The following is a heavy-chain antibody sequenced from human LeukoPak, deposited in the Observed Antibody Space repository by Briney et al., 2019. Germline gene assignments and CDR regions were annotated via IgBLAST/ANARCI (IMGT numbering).Heavy chain of an antibody. D-gene: IGHD5-24*01. J-gene: IGHJ4*02. CDR1: GYTFTCYY. CDR3: ARDQGEMATIPDY. Sequence: ASVKVSCKASGYTFTCYYMHWVRQAPGQGLEWMGWIDPNSGGTNYAQKFQGRVTMTRYTSISTAYMELSKLRSDDTAVYYCARDQGEMATIPDYWGQGTLVTVSS. CDR2: IDPNSGGT. V-gene: IGHV1-2*02.